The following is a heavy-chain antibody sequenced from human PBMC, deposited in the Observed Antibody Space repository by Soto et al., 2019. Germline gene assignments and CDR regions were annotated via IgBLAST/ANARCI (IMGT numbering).Heavy chain of an antibody. Sequence: GGSLRLSCAASGFTFSSYSMNWVRQAPGKGLEWVSSISSSSSYIYYADSVKGRFTISRDNAKNSLYLQMNSLRAEDTAVYYCARDMMGDCSSTSCYVWYYYGMDVWGQGTTVTVSS. CDR2: ISSSSSYI. J-gene: IGHJ6*02. D-gene: IGHD2-2*01. V-gene: IGHV3-21*01. CDR1: GFTFSSYS. CDR3: ARDMMGDCSSTSCYVWYYYGMDV.